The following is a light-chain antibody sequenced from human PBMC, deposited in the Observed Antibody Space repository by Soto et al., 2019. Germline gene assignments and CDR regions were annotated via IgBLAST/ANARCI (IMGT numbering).Light chain of an antibody. Sequence: EIVLTQSPGTLSLSPGARATLSCRASQSVNNYLAWYQQKPGQAPRLVIYDASIRATGIPARFSGSGSGTDFTLTISRLEPEDFAVYYCQQYGSSPPITFGQGTRLEIK. CDR1: QSVNNY. J-gene: IGKJ5*01. V-gene: IGKV3-20*01. CDR2: DAS. CDR3: QQYGSSPPIT.